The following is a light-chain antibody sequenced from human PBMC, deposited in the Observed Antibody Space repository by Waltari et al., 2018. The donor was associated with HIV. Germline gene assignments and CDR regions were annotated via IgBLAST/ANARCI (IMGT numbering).Light chain of an antibody. CDR1: SSDVGNYNV. CDR3: CSYAGSNTHV. Sequence: QSALTQPASVSGSPGQSITISCTGTSSDVGNYNVVSWYQQHPGKAPKLMIYEVSKRPSGVSNRFSGSKSGNTASLTISGLQAEDEADYYCCSYAGSNTHVFGTGTKVTVL. V-gene: IGLV2-23*02. CDR2: EVS. J-gene: IGLJ1*01.